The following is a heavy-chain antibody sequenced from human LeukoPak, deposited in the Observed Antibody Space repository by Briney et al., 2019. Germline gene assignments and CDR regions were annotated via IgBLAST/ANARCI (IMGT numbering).Heavy chain of an antibody. CDR2: IKQDGSEK. V-gene: IGHV3-7*01. J-gene: IGHJ6*03. D-gene: IGHD1-14*01. CDR3: ARDRSGLSAYMDI. Sequence: GGSLRLSCVASGFTFSNYWMSWVRKPPGKGLEWVANIKQDGSEKYYVDSVKGRFTISRDNAKNSLYLQMNSLRAEDTAVYYCARDRSGLSAYMDIWGKGTTVTISS. CDR1: GFTFSNYW.